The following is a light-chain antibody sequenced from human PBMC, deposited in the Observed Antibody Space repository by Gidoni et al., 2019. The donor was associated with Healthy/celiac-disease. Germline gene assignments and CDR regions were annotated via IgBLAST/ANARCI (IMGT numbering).Light chain of an antibody. J-gene: IGKJ1*01. CDR3: QQRNSDPWT. CDR1: QGISSY. Sequence: IQLPKSPASLAASVGDRVTITCRASQGISSYLAWYQQKPGKAPKLLIYAASTLQSGVPSRFSGSGSGTDFTITISSLQPEDFATYYCQQRNSDPWTFXQXTKVEIK. V-gene: IGKV1-9*01. CDR2: AAS.